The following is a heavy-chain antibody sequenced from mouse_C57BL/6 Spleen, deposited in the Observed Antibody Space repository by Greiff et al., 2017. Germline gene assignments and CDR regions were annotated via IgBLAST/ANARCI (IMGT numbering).Heavy chain of an antibody. Sequence: EVMLVESGGGLVKPGGSLKLSCAASGFTFSDSGMHWVRQAPEKGLEWVAYISSGSSTIYYADTVKGRFTISRDNAKNTLFLQMTSLRSEDTAMYYCARGDGYGDYWGQGTTLTVSS. V-gene: IGHV5-17*01. D-gene: IGHD2-3*01. CDR2: ISSGSSTI. J-gene: IGHJ2*01. CDR3: ARGDGYGDY. CDR1: GFTFSDSG.